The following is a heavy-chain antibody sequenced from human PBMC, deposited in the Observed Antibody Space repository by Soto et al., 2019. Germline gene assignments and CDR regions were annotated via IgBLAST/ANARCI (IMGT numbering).Heavy chain of an antibody. CDR2: IYYSGST. CDR1: GGSISSYY. D-gene: IGHD3-9*01. CDR3: ASLNYDILTGYYAFDI. J-gene: IGHJ3*02. V-gene: IGHV4-59*01. Sequence: PSETLSLTCTVSGGSISSYYWSWIRQPPGKGLEFIGYIYYSGSTNYNPSLQSRVTISLDTAKNQFSLKVNSVTAADTAVYYCASLNYDILTGYYAFDIWGQGTMVTVSS.